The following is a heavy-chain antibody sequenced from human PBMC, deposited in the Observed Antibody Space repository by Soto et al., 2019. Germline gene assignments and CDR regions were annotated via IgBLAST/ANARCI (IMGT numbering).Heavy chain of an antibody. D-gene: IGHD3-16*01. CDR1: GGSISSYY. CDR3: ARGDYEEWFDP. CDR2: IYYSGST. Sequence: QVQLQESGPGLVKPSETLSLTCTVSGGSISSYYWSWIRQPPGKGLEWIGYIYYSGSTNYNPSLKRRVTISVDTSKNQFSLKLSSVTAADTAVYYCARGDYEEWFDPWGQGTLVTVSS. V-gene: IGHV4-59*01. J-gene: IGHJ5*02.